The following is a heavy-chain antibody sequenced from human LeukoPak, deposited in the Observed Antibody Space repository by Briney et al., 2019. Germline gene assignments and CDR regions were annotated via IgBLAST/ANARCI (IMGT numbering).Heavy chain of an antibody. Sequence: SETLSLTCTVSGGSISSYYWSWIRQPPGKGLEWVGYIYYSGSTNYNPSLKSRVTISVDTSKNQFSLKLSSVTAADTAVYYCARGVVPAAPDYWGQGTLVTVSS. J-gene: IGHJ4*02. D-gene: IGHD2-2*01. CDR2: IYYSGST. CDR1: GGSISSYY. V-gene: IGHV4-59*01. CDR3: ARGVVPAAPDY.